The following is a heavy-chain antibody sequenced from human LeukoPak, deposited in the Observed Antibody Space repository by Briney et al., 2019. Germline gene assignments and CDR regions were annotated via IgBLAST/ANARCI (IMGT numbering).Heavy chain of an antibody. V-gene: IGHV4-31*03. Sequence: PSGTLSLTCTVSGGSISSGGYYWSWIRQHPGKGLEWIGYIYYSGSTYYNPSLKSRVTISVDTSKNQFSLKLSSVTAADTAVYYCARVYDSSGYPFDYWGQGTLVTVSS. CDR3: ARVYDSSGYPFDY. J-gene: IGHJ4*02. CDR2: IYYSGST. CDR1: GGSISSGGYY. D-gene: IGHD3-22*01.